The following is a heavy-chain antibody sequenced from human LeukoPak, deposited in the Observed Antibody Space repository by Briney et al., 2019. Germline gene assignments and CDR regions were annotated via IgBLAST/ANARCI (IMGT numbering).Heavy chain of an antibody. CDR1: GGSISSGGYH. V-gene: IGHV4-31*03. J-gene: IGHJ4*02. Sequence: SQTLSLTCTVSGGSISSGGYHWSWIRQHPGKGLEWIGYIYYSGSTYCNPSLKSRVTISVDTSKNQFSLKLSSVTAADTAVYYCARWGLNSGYFDYWGQGTLVTVSS. CDR2: IYYSGST. D-gene: IGHD3-10*01. CDR3: ARWGLNSGYFDY.